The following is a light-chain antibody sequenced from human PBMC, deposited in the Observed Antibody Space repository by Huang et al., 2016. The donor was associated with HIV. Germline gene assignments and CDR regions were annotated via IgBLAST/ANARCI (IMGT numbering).Light chain of an antibody. Sequence: DIVLTQSPATLSLSPGERATLSCRAGQSVGSYLAWHQQTPGQAPRLLVSDASHRATGIPARFSGSGSGTDFTLTISSLEPEDFAVYYCHQHSSWPGTFGQGTRVEIK. J-gene: IGKJ1*01. CDR1: QSVGSY. CDR3: HQHSSWPGT. V-gene: IGKV3-11*01. CDR2: DAS.